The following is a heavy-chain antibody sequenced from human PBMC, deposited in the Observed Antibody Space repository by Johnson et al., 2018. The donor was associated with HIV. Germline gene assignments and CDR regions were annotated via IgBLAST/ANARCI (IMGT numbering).Heavy chain of an antibody. V-gene: IGHV3-13*01. Sequence: VQLVESGGGLVQPGGSLRLSCAASGFTFSSYDMHWVRQATGKGLEWVSAIGTAGDTYYPGSVKGRFTISRDNSKNTLYLQMNSLRAEDTAVYYCANGGLQFLEWLPHAAFDIWGQGTMVTVSS. CDR2: IGTAGDT. J-gene: IGHJ3*02. CDR3: ANGGLQFLEWLPHAAFDI. CDR1: GFTFSSYD. D-gene: IGHD3-3*01.